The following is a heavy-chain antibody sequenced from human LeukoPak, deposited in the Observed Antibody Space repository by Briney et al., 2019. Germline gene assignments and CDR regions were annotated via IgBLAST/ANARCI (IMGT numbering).Heavy chain of an antibody. CDR2: INPNSGGT. D-gene: IGHD5-12*01. Sequence: AASVTVSCTASGYTFTGYYMHWVRQAPGQGLEWMGWINPNSGGTNYAQKFQGRVTMTRDTSISTAYMELSRLRSDDTAVYYCARDSGYDSHGGFDPWGQGTLVTVSS. V-gene: IGHV1-2*02. CDR1: GYTFTGYY. J-gene: IGHJ5*02. CDR3: ARDSGYDSHGGFDP.